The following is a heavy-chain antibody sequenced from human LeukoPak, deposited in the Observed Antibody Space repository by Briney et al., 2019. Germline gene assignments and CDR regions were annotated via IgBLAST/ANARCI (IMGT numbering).Heavy chain of an antibody. Sequence: PGGSLRLSCAASGFTFSSYAMSWVRQAPGKGLEWVSSISSSSSYIYYADSVKGRFTISRDNAKNSLYLQMNSLRAEDTAVYYCARHLDCGGDCSPSSGYYMDVWGKGTTVTVSS. CDR3: ARHLDCGGDCSPSSGYYMDV. CDR1: GFTFSSYA. CDR2: ISSSSSYI. J-gene: IGHJ6*03. V-gene: IGHV3-21*01. D-gene: IGHD2-21*01.